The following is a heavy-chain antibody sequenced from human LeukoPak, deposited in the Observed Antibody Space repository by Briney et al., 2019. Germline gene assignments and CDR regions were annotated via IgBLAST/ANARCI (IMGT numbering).Heavy chain of an antibody. CDR2: ISGSDDST. D-gene: IGHD6-13*01. V-gene: IGHV3-23*01. Sequence: GGSLRLSCPVSGFTLSLYAVSWVRQAPGKGLEWVSAISGSDDSTYYADFVKGRFTLSRDNSKNTLYLQMNSLRAEDTALYYCAERIHISRWYAAFDCCGQGTLVTVSS. CDR1: GFTLSLYA. J-gene: IGHJ4*02. CDR3: AERIHISRWYAAFDC.